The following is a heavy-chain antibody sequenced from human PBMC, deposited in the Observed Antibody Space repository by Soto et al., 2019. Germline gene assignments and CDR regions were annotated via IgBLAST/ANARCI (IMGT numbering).Heavy chain of an antibody. CDR1: GFTFSSYW. CDR3: ARGRVRSLGRWFDP. D-gene: IGHD3-10*01. J-gene: IGHJ5*02. V-gene: IGHV3-74*01. Sequence: EVQLVESGGGLVQPGGSLRLSCAASGFTFSSYWMHWVRQAPGKGLVWVSRINSDGSSTSYADSVKGRFTISRDNAKNKLYLQMNSLRAEDTAVYYCARGRVRSLGRWFDPWGQGTLVTVSS. CDR2: INSDGSST.